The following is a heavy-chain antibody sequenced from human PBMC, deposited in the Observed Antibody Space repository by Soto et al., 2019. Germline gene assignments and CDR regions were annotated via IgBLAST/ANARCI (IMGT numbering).Heavy chain of an antibody. Sequence: EVQLVESGGGLIPTGGSLRLSCAASGFLVNSAYMTWVRQAPGKGLEWLSMINSDGSTLYAESVKGRFTISRDNSKNRLDLQTNSLRAEDTAMYYCARSGYSFAWGYWGQGTLVIVTS. CDR1: GFLVNSAY. CDR2: INSDGST. CDR3: ARSGYSFAWGY. V-gene: IGHV3-53*01. J-gene: IGHJ4*02. D-gene: IGHD5-18*01.